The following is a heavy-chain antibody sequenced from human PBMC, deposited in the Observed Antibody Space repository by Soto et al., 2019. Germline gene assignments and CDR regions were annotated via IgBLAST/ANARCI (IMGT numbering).Heavy chain of an antibody. CDR3: ARDLGLSMVLDP. CDR2: ITPFNGNT. J-gene: IGHJ5*02. D-gene: IGHD3-10*01. V-gene: IGHV1-45*02. CDR1: GNTFTYVY. Sequence: ASVKVSCKGSGNTFTYVYLHWVRQAPGQALEWMGWITPFNGNTKYAQKFQDRVTFTGDTSASTAYMELSSLRSEDTAVYYCARDLGLSMVLDPWGQGTLVTVSS.